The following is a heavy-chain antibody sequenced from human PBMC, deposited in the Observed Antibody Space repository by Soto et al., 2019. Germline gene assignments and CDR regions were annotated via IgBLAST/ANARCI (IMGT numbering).Heavy chain of an antibody. J-gene: IGHJ6*03. CDR1: GFTFSSYS. CDR2: ISSSSSYI. Sequence: RGSLRLSCAASGFTFSSYSMNWVRQAPGKGLEWVSSISSSSSYIYYADSVKGRFTISRDNAKNSLYLQMNSLRAEDTAVYYCARDRRDPYYYYYMDVWGKGTTVIVSS. CDR3: ARDRRDPYYYYYMDV. V-gene: IGHV3-21*04.